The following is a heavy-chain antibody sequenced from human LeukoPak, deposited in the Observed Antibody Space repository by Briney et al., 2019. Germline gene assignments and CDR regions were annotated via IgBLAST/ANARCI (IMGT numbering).Heavy chain of an antibody. CDR3: ARRDTTWLLDY. Sequence: GESLKISCKGSGYSFTTYWIGWVRQMPGKGLEWRGIIYPGDSDTRYSPSFQGQVTISADKSITTAYLQWSSLKASDTAMYYCARRDTTWLLDYWGQGTLVTVSS. D-gene: IGHD1-14*01. J-gene: IGHJ4*02. V-gene: IGHV5-51*01. CDR2: IYPGDSDT. CDR1: GYSFTTYW.